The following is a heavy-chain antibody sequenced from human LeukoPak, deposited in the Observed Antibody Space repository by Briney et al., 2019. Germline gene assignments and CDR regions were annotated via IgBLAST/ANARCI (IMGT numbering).Heavy chain of an antibody. J-gene: IGHJ6*03. CDR3: ARVQGASQGIAARRSNYYYYYMDV. Sequence: GGSLRLSCAASGFTFSSYSMNWVRQAPGKGLEWVSYISSSSSTIYYADSVKGRFTISRDNAKNSLYLQMNSLRAEDTAVYYCARVQGASQGIAARRSNYYYYYMDVWGKGTTVTVSS. V-gene: IGHV3-48*01. CDR1: GFTFSSYS. D-gene: IGHD6-6*01. CDR2: ISSSSSTI.